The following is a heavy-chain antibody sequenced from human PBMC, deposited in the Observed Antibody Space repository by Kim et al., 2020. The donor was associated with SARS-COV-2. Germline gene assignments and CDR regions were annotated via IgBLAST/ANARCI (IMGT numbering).Heavy chain of an antibody. Sequence: NPSLKSRVTISVDTSKNQFSLKLSSVTAADTAVYYCARFRGWFGIQQTADYWGQGTLVTVSS. D-gene: IGHD3-10*01. J-gene: IGHJ4*02. CDR3: ARFRGWFGIQQTADY. V-gene: IGHV4-59*01.